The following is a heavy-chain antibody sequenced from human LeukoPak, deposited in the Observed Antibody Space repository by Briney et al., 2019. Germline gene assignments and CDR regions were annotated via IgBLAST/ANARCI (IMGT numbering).Heavy chain of an antibody. CDR1: GGTFSSYA. CDR2: MNPNSGNT. CDR3: ARGVGGWFDP. V-gene: IGHV1-8*03. Sequence: ASVKVSCKASGGTFSSYAINWVRQATGQGLEWMGWMNPNSGNTGYAQKFQGRVTITRNTSISTAYMELSSLRSEDTAVYYCARGVGGWFDPWGQGTLVTVSS. D-gene: IGHD3-10*01. J-gene: IGHJ5*02.